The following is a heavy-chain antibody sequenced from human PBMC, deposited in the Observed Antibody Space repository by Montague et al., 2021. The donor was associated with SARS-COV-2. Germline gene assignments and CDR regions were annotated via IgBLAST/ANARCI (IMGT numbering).Heavy chain of an antibody. D-gene: IGHD2-15*01. Sequence: SMRLSCXASGFTFTSYWMAWVRQAPGKGLEWVASLKENGSEKYIXDSVKGRFTISRDNAKDSLYLQMNSLRAEDTAVYYCARGPRVVAATLWFDPWGQGTQVTVSS. CDR1: GFTFTSYW. CDR2: LKENGSEK. J-gene: IGHJ5*02. CDR3: ARGPRVVAATLWFDP. V-gene: IGHV3-7*04.